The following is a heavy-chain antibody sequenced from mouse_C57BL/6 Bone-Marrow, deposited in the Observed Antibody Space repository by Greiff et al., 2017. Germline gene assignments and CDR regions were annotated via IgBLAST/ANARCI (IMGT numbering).Heavy chain of an antibody. V-gene: IGHV1-82*01. D-gene: IGHD2-2*01. CDR2: IYPGAGDT. CDR1: GYAFSSSW. Sequence: VQLQQSGPELVKPGASVKISCKASGYAFSSSWMNWVKQMPGKGPEWIGRIYPGAGDTNYSGKFKGNATLTTDKSSSTAYMKLSSLTSEDSAVYFCARCGYLFGYWGQGTTLTVSS. J-gene: IGHJ2*01. CDR3: ARCGYLFGY.